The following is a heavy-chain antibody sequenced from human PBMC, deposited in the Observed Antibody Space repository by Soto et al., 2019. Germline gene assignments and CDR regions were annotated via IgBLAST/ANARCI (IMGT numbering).Heavy chain of an antibody. CDR2: ISSSSSYI. D-gene: IGHD6-13*01. CDR3: ARDSYGSSWYLIS. Sequence: SGGSLRLSCAASGFTFISYGMNWVRQAPGKGLEWVSSISSSSSYIYYADSVKGRFTISRDNAKNSLYLQMNSLRAEDTAVYYCARDSYGSSWYLISWGKGTLVTVS. CDR1: GFTFISYG. J-gene: IGHJ4*02. V-gene: IGHV3-21*01.